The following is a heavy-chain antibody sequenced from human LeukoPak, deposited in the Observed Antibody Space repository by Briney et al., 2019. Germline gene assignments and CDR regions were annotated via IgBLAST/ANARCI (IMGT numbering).Heavy chain of an antibody. CDR2: ISGSGGST. J-gene: IGHJ4*02. D-gene: IGHD5-18*01. V-gene: IGHV3-23*01. CDR3: ARDGIQLWTGAFDY. CDR1: GFTFSSYA. Sequence: PGGSLRLSCAASGFTFSSYAMSWVRQAPGKGLEWVSAISGSGGSTYYADSVKGWFTISRDNSKDTLYLQMNSLRDEDTAVYYCARDGIQLWTGAFDYWGQGTLVTVSS.